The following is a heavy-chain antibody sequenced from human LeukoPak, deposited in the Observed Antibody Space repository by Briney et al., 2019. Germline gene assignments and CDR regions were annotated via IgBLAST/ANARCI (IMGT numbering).Heavy chain of an antibody. V-gene: IGHV3-30-3*01. Sequence: GGSLRLSCAASGFTFSSYAMHWVRQAPGKGLEWVAVISYDGSNKYYADSVKGRFTISRDNAKNSLYLQMNSLRAEDTAVYYCARAGSSSGRFDNWGQGTLVTVSA. CDR3: ARAGSSSGRFDN. CDR1: GFTFSSYA. D-gene: IGHD6-19*01. CDR2: ISYDGSNK. J-gene: IGHJ4*02.